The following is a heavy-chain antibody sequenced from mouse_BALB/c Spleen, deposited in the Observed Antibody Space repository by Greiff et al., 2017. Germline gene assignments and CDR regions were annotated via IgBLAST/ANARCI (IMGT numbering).Heavy chain of an antibody. CDR3: ARGYEDLDY. V-gene: IGHV14-3*02. J-gene: IGHJ2*01. CDR2: IDPANGNT. D-gene: IGHD2-14*01. Sequence: EVKLMESGAELVKPGASVKLSCTASGFNIKDSYMHWVKQRPEQGLEWIGRIDPANGNTKYDPKFQGKATITADTPSNTAYLQLSILTSEDTAVYYCARGYEDLDYWGQGTTLTVSS. CDR1: GFNIKDSY.